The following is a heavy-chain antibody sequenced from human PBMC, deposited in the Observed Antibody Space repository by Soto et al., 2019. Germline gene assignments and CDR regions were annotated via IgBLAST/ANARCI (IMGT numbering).Heavy chain of an antibody. CDR2: ISISAVYI. V-gene: IGHV3-21*01. CDR1: VFNFITYS. CDR3: VRDGLDYYDTERLYFDN. D-gene: IGHD3-22*01. Sequence: PGGSLRLSCAASVFNFITYSLSWVRQSPGNGLEWVASISISAVYIDYADSVKGRFTISRDNANNSLYLQMNSLRAEDTATYYCVRDGLDYYDTERLYFDNWGQGTLVTVSS. J-gene: IGHJ4*02.